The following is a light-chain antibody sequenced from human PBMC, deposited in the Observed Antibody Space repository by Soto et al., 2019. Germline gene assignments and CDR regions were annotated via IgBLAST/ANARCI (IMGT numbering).Light chain of an antibody. V-gene: IGKV3-20*01. CDR3: QQYGSSPIT. CDR1: QSVISSY. J-gene: IGKJ5*01. CDR2: GAS. Sequence: EIVLTQSPGTLSLSPGERATLSCRASQSVISSYLAWYQQKPGQAPRLLIYGASSRATGIPDRFSGSGSGTDFTLTISRLEPEDFAVYYWQQYGSSPITFGQGTLLEIK.